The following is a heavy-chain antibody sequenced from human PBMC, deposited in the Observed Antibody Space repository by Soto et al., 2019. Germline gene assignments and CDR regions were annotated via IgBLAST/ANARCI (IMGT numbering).Heavy chain of an antibody. D-gene: IGHD6-19*01. Sequence: GESLSSWCKVSGYSFTSYWIVWVRQMPGKGLECMGIIYPGDSDTRYSPSFQGQVTISADKSISTAYLQWSSLKASDTSMYYCASGQWYYFDYWGQGTMVTVSS. J-gene: IGHJ4*02. CDR3: ASGQWYYFDY. CDR1: GYSFTSYW. CDR2: IYPGDSDT. V-gene: IGHV5-51*01.